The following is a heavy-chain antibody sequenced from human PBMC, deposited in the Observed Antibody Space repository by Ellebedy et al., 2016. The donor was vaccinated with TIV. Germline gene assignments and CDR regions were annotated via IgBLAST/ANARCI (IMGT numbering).Heavy chain of an antibody. J-gene: IGHJ4*02. D-gene: IGHD4-23*01. CDR3: AKDRQKVVTLFDY. CDR1: GFTFSDYN. V-gene: IGHV3-48*03. Sequence: GGSLRLXXAVSGFTFSDYNMKWVRQAPGKGLEWVSYISGSGSTMSYADSVKGRFTISRDNARNSLYLQMNSLRAEDTAVYYCAKDRQKVVTLFDYWGQGTLVTVSS. CDR2: ISGSGSTM.